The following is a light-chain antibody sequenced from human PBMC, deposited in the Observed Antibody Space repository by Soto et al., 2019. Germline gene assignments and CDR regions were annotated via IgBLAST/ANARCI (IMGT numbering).Light chain of an antibody. CDR1: SSDVGGYDY. V-gene: IGLV2-14*01. J-gene: IGLJ2*01. Sequence: QSALTQPASVSGSPGQSITISCTGTSSDVGGYDYVSWYQQHPGKVPKLMIYDVSSRPSGVSNRFFGSKSGNTASLTISGLQAEDEADYYCSSYASSSTLVFGGGTKVTVL. CDR3: SSYASSSTLV. CDR2: DVS.